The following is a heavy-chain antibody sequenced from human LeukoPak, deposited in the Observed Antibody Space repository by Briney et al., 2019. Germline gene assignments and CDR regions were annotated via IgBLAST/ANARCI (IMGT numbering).Heavy chain of an antibody. CDR2: IDGRGERT. CDR1: GFTFNNYV. V-gene: IGHV3-23*01. Sequence: GGSLRLSCAASGFTFNNYVMDWVRQAPGKGLEWVSEIDGRGERTYYADSVKGRFTISRENSKNTAYLQMNSLKDEDTAVYYFSKPLDISAYFDYWGEGILVTVSS. J-gene: IGHJ4*02. D-gene: IGHD3-9*01. CDR3: SKPLDISAYFDY.